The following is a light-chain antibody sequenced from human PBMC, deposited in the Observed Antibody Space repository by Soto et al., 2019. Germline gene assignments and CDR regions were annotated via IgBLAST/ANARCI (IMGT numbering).Light chain of an antibody. CDR3: LLFYGGAQVL. CDR1: AGAVTSAYY. V-gene: IGLV7-43*01. Sequence: QAVVTQEPSLTVSPGGTVTLTCASSAGAVTSAYYTNWLQQKPGQAPRALIYSTSEKHSWTPARSTVSLLGGKAALTLSAAQRGDESDLSCLLFYGGAQVLFGRGTTVTLL. J-gene: IGLJ2*01. CDR2: STS.